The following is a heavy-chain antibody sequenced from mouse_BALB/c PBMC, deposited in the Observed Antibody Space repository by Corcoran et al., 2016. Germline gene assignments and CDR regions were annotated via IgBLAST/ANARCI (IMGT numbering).Heavy chain of an antibody. CDR1: GFNIKDTY. CDR2: IDPANGNT. V-gene: IGHV14-3*02. D-gene: IGHD2-10*02. J-gene: IGHJ2*01. Sequence: EVQLQQSGAELVKPGASVKLSCTASGFNIKDTYMHWVKQRPEQCLEWIGRIDPANGNTKYDPKFQGKATITADTSSNTAYLQLSSLTSEDTAVYYCARKYGKGIYFDYWGQGTTLTVSS. CDR3: ARKYGKGIYFDY.